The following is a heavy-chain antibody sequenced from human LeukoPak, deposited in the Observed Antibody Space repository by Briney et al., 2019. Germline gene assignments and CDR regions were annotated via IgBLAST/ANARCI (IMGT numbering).Heavy chain of an antibody. D-gene: IGHD5-24*01. CDR3: AKGKLATRTREFHL. CDR2: ISWDSRVI. V-gene: IGHV3-9*01. J-gene: IGHJ4*02. CDR1: GFSFDDYS. Sequence: GGSLRLPCAASGFSFDDYSMHWVRQRPGKGLEWVSSISWDSRVIDYADSIRGRFTVSRDNAQNSLYLQMSSLTPEDTALYYCAKGKLATRTREFHLWGRGTVV.